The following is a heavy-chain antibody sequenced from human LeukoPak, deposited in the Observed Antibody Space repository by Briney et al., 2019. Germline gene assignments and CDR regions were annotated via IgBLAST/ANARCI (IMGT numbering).Heavy chain of an antibody. Sequence: SETLSLTCTVSGGSITDYYWSWIRQSPGKGLEWIAYIYNSGTTNYNPSLKSRVTISVDSSKNQFSLKLSSVTAADTAVYYCASHCSGGSCYSHWFDPWGQGTLVTVSS. CDR1: GGSITDYY. CDR3: ASHCSGGSCYSHWFDP. J-gene: IGHJ5*02. D-gene: IGHD2-15*01. CDR2: IYNSGTT. V-gene: IGHV4-59*08.